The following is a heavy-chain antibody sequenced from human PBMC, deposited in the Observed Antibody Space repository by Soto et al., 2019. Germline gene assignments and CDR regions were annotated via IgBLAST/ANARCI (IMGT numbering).Heavy chain of an antibody. CDR1: GGTFSSYA. J-gene: IGHJ6*02. CDR3: ARVLDIVVVPAAIYYYYGMDV. CDR2: IIPIFGTA. D-gene: IGHD2-2*03. Sequence: SVKVSCKASGGTFSSYAISWVRQAPGQGLEWMGGIIPIFGTANYAQKFQGRVTITADESTSTAYMELSSLRSEDTAVYYCARVLDIVVVPAAIYYYYGMDVWGQGTTVTVSS. V-gene: IGHV1-69*13.